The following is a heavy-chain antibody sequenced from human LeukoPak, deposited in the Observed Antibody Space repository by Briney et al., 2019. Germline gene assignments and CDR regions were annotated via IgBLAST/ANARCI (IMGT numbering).Heavy chain of an antibody. CDR1: GPTFNKTS. V-gene: IGHV3-23*01. CDR2: I. D-gene: IGHD2/OR15-2a*01. CDR3: TTLIIILYGAFDL. Sequence: PGGSLRLSCAASGPTFNKTSMSWVRQSPGKGLEWVSAIAKGRFTISRDNSKNTVYLQMNNLSAEDTAVYYCTTLIIILYGAFDLWGQGTMVSVSS. J-gene: IGHJ3*01.